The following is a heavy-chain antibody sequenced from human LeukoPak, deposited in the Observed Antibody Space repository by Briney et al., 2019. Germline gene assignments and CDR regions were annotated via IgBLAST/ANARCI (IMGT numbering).Heavy chain of an antibody. V-gene: IGHV3-48*03. D-gene: IGHD1-26*01. CDR3: AREDRWELLAGFDY. CDR2: ISSSGSTI. CDR1: GFTFGSYE. J-gene: IGHJ4*02. Sequence: GGSLRLSCAASGFTFGSYEMNWVRQAPGKGLEWVSYISSSGSTIYYADSVKGRFTISRDNAKNSLYLQMNSLRAEDTAVYYCAREDRWELLAGFDYWGQGTLVTVSS.